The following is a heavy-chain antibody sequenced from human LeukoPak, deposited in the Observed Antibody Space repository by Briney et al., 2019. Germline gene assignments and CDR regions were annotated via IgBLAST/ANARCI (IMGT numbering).Heavy chain of an antibody. V-gene: IGHV3-48*01. J-gene: IGHJ4*02. D-gene: IGHD3-10*01. Sequence: PGGSLRLSCAASGFTFSSYWMSWVRQAPGKGLEWVSYISSSSSTIYYADSVKGRFTISRDNAKNSLYLQMNSLRAEDTAVYYCASGGPMVRAPINYWGQGTLVTVSS. CDR1: GFTFSSYW. CDR2: ISSSSSTI. CDR3: ASGGPMVRAPINY.